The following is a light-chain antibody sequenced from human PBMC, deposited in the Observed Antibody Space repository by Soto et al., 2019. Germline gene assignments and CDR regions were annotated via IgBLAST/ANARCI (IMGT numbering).Light chain of an antibody. CDR1: QIIANN. CDR3: QQYGSSLIT. CDR2: GAS. J-gene: IGKJ5*01. Sequence: EAELTQSPATLSVSPGERATLSCRASQIIANNLAWYQQKPGQAPRLLIYGASSRATGIPDRFSGSGSGTDFTLTISRLEPEDFAVYYCQQYGSSLITFGQGTRLEIK. V-gene: IGKV3-20*01.